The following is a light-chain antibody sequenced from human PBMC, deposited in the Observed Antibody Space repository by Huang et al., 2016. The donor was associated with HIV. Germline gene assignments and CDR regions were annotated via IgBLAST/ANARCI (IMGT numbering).Light chain of an antibody. V-gene: IGKV3-15*01. CDR1: QNINTN. Sequence: EIVMTQSPGTLSVAPGERDTLSCRASQNINTNLAWFQQKPGQAPRLIIYAASTRTADSPARFSGSGFLTEFTLTISSLQSEDIAGYYCQHYNDWPRSVGQGTKVEIK. J-gene: IGKJ1*01. CDR3: QHYNDWPRS. CDR2: AAS.